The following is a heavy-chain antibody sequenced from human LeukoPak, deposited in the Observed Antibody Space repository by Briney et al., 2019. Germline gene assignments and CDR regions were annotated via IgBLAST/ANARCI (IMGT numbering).Heavy chain of an antibody. CDR3: ARCSGVFGSSGY. Sequence: GGSLRLSCAASGFNFSDYYMSCIRQTPGKGLEWVSTISSGTGSYIYYADSVRGRFTISRDNAKNSLYLQMNSLRAEDTAVYYCARCSGVFGSSGYWGQGTLVTVSS. J-gene: IGHJ4*02. V-gene: IGHV3-11*04. CDR2: ISSGTGSYI. D-gene: IGHD6-6*01. CDR1: GFNFSDYY.